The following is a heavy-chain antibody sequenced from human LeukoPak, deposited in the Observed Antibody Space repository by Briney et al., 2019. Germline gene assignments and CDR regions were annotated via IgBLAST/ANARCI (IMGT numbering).Heavy chain of an antibody. CDR1: GLTFSSYS. CDR3: AKVAYSSGWYGGLDY. D-gene: IGHD6-19*01. J-gene: IGHJ4*02. Sequence: GGSLRLSCAVSGLTFSSYSMNWVRQAPGKGLEWVSHISTTSKTINYADSVKGRFTIARDNAKNSLYLQMNSLRDEDTAVYYCAKVAYSSGWYGGLDYRGQGTLVTVSS. V-gene: IGHV3-48*02. CDR2: ISTTSKTI.